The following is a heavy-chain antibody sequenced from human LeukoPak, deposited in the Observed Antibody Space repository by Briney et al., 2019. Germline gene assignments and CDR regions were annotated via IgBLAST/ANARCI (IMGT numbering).Heavy chain of an antibody. CDR1: GYTFTGYY. CDR2: INPNSGGT. J-gene: IGHJ4*02. V-gene: IGHV1-2*02. D-gene: IGHD2-8*02. CDR3: ARGIALVVPFDY. Sequence: ASVKVSCKASGYTFTGYYMHWVRQAPGQGLEWMGWINPNSGGTNYAQKFQGRVTMTRDTSISTAYMELSRLRSDDTAGYYCARGIALVVPFDYWGQGTLVTVSS.